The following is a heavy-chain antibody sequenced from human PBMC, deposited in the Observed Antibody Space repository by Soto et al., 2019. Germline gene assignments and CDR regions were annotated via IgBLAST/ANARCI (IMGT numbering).Heavy chain of an antibody. D-gene: IGHD2-15*01. V-gene: IGHV3-21*01. Sequence: GGSLRLSCAASGFAFSSYSMNWVRQAPGKGLEWVSSISSSSSYIYYADSVKGRFTISRDNAKNSLYLQMNSLRAEDTAVYYCARACSGGSCYGPVGMDVWGQGTTVTVSS. CDR1: GFAFSSYS. CDR2: ISSSSSYI. J-gene: IGHJ6*02. CDR3: ARACSGGSCYGPVGMDV.